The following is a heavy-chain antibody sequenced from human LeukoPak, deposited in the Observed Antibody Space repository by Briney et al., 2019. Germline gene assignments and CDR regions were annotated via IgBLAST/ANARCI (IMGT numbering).Heavy chain of an antibody. CDR3: AREGPGLHAFDI. CDR1: GFTFSSYA. J-gene: IGHJ3*02. D-gene: IGHD2-8*02. V-gene: IGHV3-23*01. CDR2: ISGSGGST. Sequence: GGSLRLSCAASGFTFSSYAMSWVRQAPGKGLEWVSAISGSGGSTYYADSVKGRFTISRDNAKNSLYLQMNSLRAGDTAVYYCAREGPGLHAFDIWGQGTMVTVSS.